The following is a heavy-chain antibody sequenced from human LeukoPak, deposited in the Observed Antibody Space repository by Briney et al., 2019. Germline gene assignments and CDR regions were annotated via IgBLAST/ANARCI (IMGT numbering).Heavy chain of an antibody. CDR3: ATSSIALAGTVDY. CDR1: GFTFSSYI. J-gene: IGHJ4*02. CDR2: ISSSSAYI. D-gene: IGHD6-19*01. V-gene: IGHV3-21*01. Sequence: GGSLRLSCAASGFTFSSYIMNWVRQAPGKGPEWVTSISSSSAYIYYADSVKGRFTISRDNAKSSLFLQMNSLRDEDTAVYYCATSSIALAGTVDYWGQGTLVTVSS.